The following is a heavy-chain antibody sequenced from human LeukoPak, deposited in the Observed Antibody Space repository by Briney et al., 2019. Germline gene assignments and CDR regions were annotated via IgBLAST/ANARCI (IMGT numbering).Heavy chain of an antibody. D-gene: IGHD2/OR15-2a*01. V-gene: IGHV3-43*02. CDR3: STWAFYHGLDV. Sequence: SGGSLRLSCAASGFAFADYAMHWVCQIPGKGLECVAHILADGGRTFYADSVKGRFTVSRDNGKNSLFLQMDSLTSDDTALYYCSTWAFYHGLDVWGQGATVIVSS. J-gene: IGHJ6*02. CDR2: ILADGGRT. CDR1: GFAFADYA.